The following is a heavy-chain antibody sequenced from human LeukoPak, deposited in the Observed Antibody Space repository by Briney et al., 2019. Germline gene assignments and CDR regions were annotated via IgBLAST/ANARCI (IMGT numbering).Heavy chain of an antibody. CDR3: ARVGFERPRSSITVVRGVIRPNAFDL. D-gene: IGHD3-10*01. CDR2: INPNSGDT. V-gene: IGHV1-2*02. J-gene: IGHJ3*01. CDR1: GYTCTVYY. Sequence: ASVKVSCKASGYTCTVYYMHCVRQAPGQGLEWMGRINPNSGDTKYAQNFQGRVTMTRDTSIDTAYMDLSRLRSDDTAVYYCARVGFERPRSSITVVRGVIRPNAFDLWGQGTMVTVSS.